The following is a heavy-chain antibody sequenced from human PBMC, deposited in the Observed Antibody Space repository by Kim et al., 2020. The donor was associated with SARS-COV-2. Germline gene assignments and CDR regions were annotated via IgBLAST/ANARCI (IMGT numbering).Heavy chain of an antibody. CDR1: GFTFSSYS. CDR2: ISSSSSYI. CDR3: ARDAKHDTIFGFIDYYYGMDV. V-gene: IGHV3-21*01. J-gene: IGHJ6*02. Sequence: GGSLRLSCAASGFTFSSYSMNWVRQAPGKGLEWVSSISSSSSYIYYADSVKGRFTISRDNAKNSLYLQMNSLRAEDTAVYYCARDAKHDTIFGFIDYYYGMDVWGQGTTVTVSS. D-gene: IGHD3-3*01.